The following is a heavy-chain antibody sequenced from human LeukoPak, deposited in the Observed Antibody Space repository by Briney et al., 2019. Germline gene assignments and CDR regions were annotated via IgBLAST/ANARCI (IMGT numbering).Heavy chain of an antibody. J-gene: IGHJ4*02. CDR1: GFTFSSYA. D-gene: IGHD3-22*01. V-gene: IGHV3-23*01. CDR2: ISGSGGST. Sequence: GGSLRLSCAASGFTFSSYAVSWVRQAPGKGLEWVSGISGSGGSTYYADSVKGRFTISRDNSKNTLYLQMTSLRAEDTAVYYCAKDQVWIVVGSFDYWGQGTLVTVSS. CDR3: AKDQVWIVVGSFDY.